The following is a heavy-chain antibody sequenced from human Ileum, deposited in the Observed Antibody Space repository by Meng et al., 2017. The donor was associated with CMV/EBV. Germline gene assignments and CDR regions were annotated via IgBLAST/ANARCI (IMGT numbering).Heavy chain of an antibody. CDR2: IHGGGGK. CDR3: VHRYSSSSGQVS. V-gene: IGHV2-5*02. Sequence: QSTFKESGPTLLKPTQTLTLTCTFSGFSLTTNVESVGWIRQPPGKALEWLALIHGGGGKQYSPSLQSRLTATRDTSKNQVVLTMTNMDPVDTATYYCVHRYSSSSGQVSWGQGTLVTVSS. D-gene: IGHD6-6*01. CDR1: GFSLTTNVES. J-gene: IGHJ5*02.